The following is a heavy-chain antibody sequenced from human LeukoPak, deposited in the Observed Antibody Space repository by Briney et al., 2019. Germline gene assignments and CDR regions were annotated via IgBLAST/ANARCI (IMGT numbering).Heavy chain of an antibody. CDR3: ARAPSEIGGYYPEYFRH. Sequence: GGSLRLSCAASGFTFSTYWMHWVRQATGKGLVWVSRIKSDGSTNYADPVKGRFTISRDNAKNTLSLQMNSLRPEDTGVYYCARAPSEIGGYYPEYFRHWGQGTLVTVSS. J-gene: IGHJ1*01. V-gene: IGHV3-74*01. CDR1: GFTFSTYW. CDR2: IKSDGST. D-gene: IGHD3-3*01.